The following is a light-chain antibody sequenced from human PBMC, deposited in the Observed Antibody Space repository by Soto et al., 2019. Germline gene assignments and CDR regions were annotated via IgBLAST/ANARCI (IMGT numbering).Light chain of an antibody. CDR1: SSDVGSYNL. J-gene: IGLJ1*01. CDR3: CSYAGSSSYV. CDR2: EVS. V-gene: IGLV2-23*02. Sequence: SVLTPPGSVYGSPGQSITISCTGTSSDVGSYNLVSWYQQHPGKAPKFMIYEVSKRPSGVSNRFSGPKSGNTASLTISGLQAEDEADYYCCSYAGSSSYVFGTGTKVTVL.